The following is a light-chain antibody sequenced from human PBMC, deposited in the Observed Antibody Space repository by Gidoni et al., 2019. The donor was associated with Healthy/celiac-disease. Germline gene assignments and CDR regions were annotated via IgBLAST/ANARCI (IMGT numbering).Light chain of an antibody. V-gene: IGKV1-39*01. Sequence: DIQMTQSPSSLSASVGDRVTITCLASQSISSDLNWYQQKPGKAPKLLIYAASSLQSGVPSRFSGSGSGTDFTLTISSLQPEDFATYYCQQSYSTPQTFGQGTKVEIK. CDR3: QQSYSTPQT. CDR2: AAS. J-gene: IGKJ1*01. CDR1: QSISSD.